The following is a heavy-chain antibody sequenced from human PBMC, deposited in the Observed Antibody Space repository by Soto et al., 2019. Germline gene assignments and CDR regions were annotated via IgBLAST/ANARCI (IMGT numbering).Heavy chain of an antibody. J-gene: IGHJ4*02. CDR3: AGKYSSGWWYFDY. Sequence: ASETLSLTCAVSGGSISSSKWWSWVRQPPGKGLEWIGEIYHSGSTNYNPSLKSRVTISVDKSKNQFSLKLSSVTAADTAVYYCAGKYSSGWWYFDYWGRGTLVTVSS. CDR1: GGSISSSKW. CDR2: IYHSGST. V-gene: IGHV4-4*02. D-gene: IGHD6-19*01.